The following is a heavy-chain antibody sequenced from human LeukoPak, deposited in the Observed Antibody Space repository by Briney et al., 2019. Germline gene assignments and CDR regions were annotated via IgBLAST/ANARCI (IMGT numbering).Heavy chain of an antibody. Sequence: PGGSLRLSCAASGFTFSSYAMHWVRQAPGKGLEYVSAISSNGGSTYYANSVKGRFTISRDNSKNTLYLQMGSLRAEDMAVYYCARDRGVVLDYWGQGTLVTVSS. CDR1: GFTFSSYA. CDR3: ARDRGVVLDY. J-gene: IGHJ4*02. D-gene: IGHD2-15*01. V-gene: IGHV3-64*01. CDR2: ISSNGGST.